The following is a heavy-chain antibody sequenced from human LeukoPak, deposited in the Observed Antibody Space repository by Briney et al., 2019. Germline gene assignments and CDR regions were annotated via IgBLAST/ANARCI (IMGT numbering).Heavy chain of an antibody. D-gene: IGHD4-23*01. CDR2: IIPIFGTA. V-gene: IGHV1-69*01. J-gene: IGHJ5*02. CDR1: GGTFSSYA. Sequence: SVKVSCKASGGTFSSYAISWVRQAPGQGLEWMGGIIPIFGTANYAQKFQGRVTITADESTSTAYMELSSLRSEDTAVYYCARDSSMTAVVHNWFDPWGQGTLVTVSS. CDR3: ARDSSMTAVVHNWFDP.